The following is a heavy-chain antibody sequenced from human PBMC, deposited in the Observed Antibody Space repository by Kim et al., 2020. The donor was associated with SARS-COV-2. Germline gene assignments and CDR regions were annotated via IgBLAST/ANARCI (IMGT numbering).Heavy chain of an antibody. J-gene: IGHJ5*02. D-gene: IGHD6-19*01. CDR2: IYYSGST. Sequence: SETLSLTCTVSGGSISSSSYYWGWIRQPPGKGLEWIGSIYYSGSTYYNPSLKSRVTISVDTSKNQFSLKLSSVTAADTAVYYCARDGYSSGWYEHNWFDPWGQGTLVTVSS. V-gene: IGHV4-39*07. CDR3: ARDGYSSGWYEHNWFDP. CDR1: GGSISSSSYY.